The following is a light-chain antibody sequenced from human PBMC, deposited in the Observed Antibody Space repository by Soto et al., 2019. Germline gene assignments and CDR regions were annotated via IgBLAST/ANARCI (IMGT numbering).Light chain of an antibody. CDR2: GAS. CDR1: QSVRSN. CDR3: QQYNNWPALT. J-gene: IGKJ5*01. Sequence: EIVMTQSPATLSVSPGERATLSCRASQSVRSNFAWSQQKPGQAPRLLLYGASTMATGIPARFSGSGSGTEFTLAISSLQSEAFAVYYCQQYNNWPALTFGQGTRMAIK. V-gene: IGKV3D-15*01.